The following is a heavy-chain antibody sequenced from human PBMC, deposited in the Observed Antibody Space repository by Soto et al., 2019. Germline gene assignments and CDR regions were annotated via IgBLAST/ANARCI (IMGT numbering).Heavy chain of an antibody. V-gene: IGHV1-3*01. CDR3: TKHQSTKSFDY. Sequence: ASVKVSCKASGYTFITSTMHWVRQAPGQGLEWMGWINAGNGNTKYSQKFQGRVTITRDTSASTVYMQVSSLRSEDTAVYYCTKHQSTKSFDYWGQGTLVTVSS. J-gene: IGHJ4*02. CDR1: GYTFITST. CDR2: INAGNGNT.